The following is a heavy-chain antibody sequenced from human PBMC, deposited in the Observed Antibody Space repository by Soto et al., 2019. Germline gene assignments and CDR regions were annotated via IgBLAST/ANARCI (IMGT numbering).Heavy chain of an antibody. CDR2: INHSGST. V-gene: IGHV4-34*01. CDR3: ARTRGRYCSSTSCYGAFDI. D-gene: IGHD2-2*01. Sequence: QVQLQQWGAGLLKPSETLSLTCAVYGGSFSGYYWSWIRQPPGKGLECIGEINHSGSTNYNPSLKSRVTISVDTSKNQFSLKLSSVTAADTAVYYCARTRGRYCSSTSCYGAFDIWGQGTMVTVSS. CDR1: GGSFSGYY. J-gene: IGHJ3*02.